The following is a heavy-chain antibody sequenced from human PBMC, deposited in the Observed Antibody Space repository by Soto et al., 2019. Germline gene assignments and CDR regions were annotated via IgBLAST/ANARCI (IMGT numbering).Heavy chain of an antibody. Sequence: QVQLVQSGAEVKKPGASVKVSCKASGYTFTSYDINWVRQATGQGLAWMGWMNPNSGTTGYAPKFQGRVTMTRNTSIITAYMELSSLRSEYTAVYYCAREVGGSGRYYNFGYYYYYMDVWGKGTTVTVSS. CDR2: MNPNSGTT. D-gene: IGHD3-10*01. CDR3: AREVGGSGRYYNFGYYYYYMDV. J-gene: IGHJ6*03. CDR1: GYTFTSYD. V-gene: IGHV1-8*01.